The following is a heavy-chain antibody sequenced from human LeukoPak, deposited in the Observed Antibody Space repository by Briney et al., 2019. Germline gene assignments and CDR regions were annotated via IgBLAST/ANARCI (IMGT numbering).Heavy chain of an antibody. Sequence: SETLSLTCTVSGGSISISSSSYYWGWIRQPPGKGLEWIGSIYYSGSTYYNPSLKSRVTISVDTSKNQFSLNLSSVTAADTAVYYCARGHISSWPYWGQGTLVIVSS. D-gene: IGHD6-13*01. CDR3: ARGHISSWPY. V-gene: IGHV4-39*07. J-gene: IGHJ4*02. CDR2: IYYSGST. CDR1: GGSISISSSSYY.